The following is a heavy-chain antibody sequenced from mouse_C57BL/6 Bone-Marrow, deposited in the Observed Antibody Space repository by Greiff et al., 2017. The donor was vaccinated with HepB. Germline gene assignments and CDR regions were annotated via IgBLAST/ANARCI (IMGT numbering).Heavy chain of an antibody. CDR2: INPGSGGT. Sequence: QVQLQQSGAELVRPGTSVKVSCKASGYAFTNYLIEWVKQRPGQGLEWIGVINPGSGGTNYNEKFKGKATLTADKSSSTAYMQLSSLTSEDSAVYFCARRYSNYGGLYYYAMDYWGQGTSVTVSS. CDR3: ARRYSNYGGLYYYAMDY. D-gene: IGHD2-5*01. V-gene: IGHV1-54*01. J-gene: IGHJ4*01. CDR1: GYAFTNYL.